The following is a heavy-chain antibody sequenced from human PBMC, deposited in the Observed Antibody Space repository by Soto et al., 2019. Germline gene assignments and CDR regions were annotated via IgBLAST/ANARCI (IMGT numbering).Heavy chain of an antibody. Sequence: GESLKISCKGSGYSFTSYWIGWVRQMPGKGLEWMGIIYPGDSDTNYSPSFQGHVTISADKSISTAYLQWSSLKASDTAMYYCASCKVGAYYYYGMDVWGQGTTVTVSS. CDR2: IYPGDSDT. CDR3: ASCKVGAYYYYGMDV. D-gene: IGHD1-26*01. J-gene: IGHJ6*02. CDR1: GYSFTSYW. V-gene: IGHV5-51*01.